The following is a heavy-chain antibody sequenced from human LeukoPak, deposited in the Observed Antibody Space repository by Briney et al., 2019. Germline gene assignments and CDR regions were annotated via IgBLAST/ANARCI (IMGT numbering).Heavy chain of an antibody. Sequence: GGSLRLSCAASGSYWMHWVRQAPGKGLVWVSHINSDGSWTSYADSVKGRFTISKDNAKNTVYLQMSNLRAEDTAVYYCVSFYETYWGRGTLVTVSS. CDR3: VSFYETY. D-gene: IGHD2/OR15-2a*01. CDR1: GSYW. CDR2: INSDGSWT. J-gene: IGHJ4*02. V-gene: IGHV3-74*01.